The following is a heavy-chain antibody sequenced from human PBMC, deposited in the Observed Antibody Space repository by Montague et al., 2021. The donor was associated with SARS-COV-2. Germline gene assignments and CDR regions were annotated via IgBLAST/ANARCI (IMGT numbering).Heavy chain of an antibody. CDR3: ARFFSSWTD. CDR1: GGSISSSNW. D-gene: IGHD6-13*01. CDR2: IYHSGST. J-gene: IGHJ4*02. V-gene: IGHV4-4*02. Sequence: SETLSLTCAVSGGSISSSNWWSWVRQPPGKGLEWIGEIYHSGSTNYNPSLKSRVTISLDKSKNQFSLNLSSATAADTAVYYCARFFSSWTDWGQGTLVTVSS.